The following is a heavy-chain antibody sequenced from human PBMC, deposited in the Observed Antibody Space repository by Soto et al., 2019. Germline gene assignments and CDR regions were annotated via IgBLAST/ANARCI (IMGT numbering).Heavy chain of an antibody. CDR3: ARAPYYCDSSGPMKWFDP. CDR1: GDSISSAGYY. V-gene: IGHV4-31*03. J-gene: IGHJ5*02. CDR2: IYYNGST. Sequence: LSLTCTVTGDSISSAGYYWSWIRHHPGKGLEWIGYIYYNGSTYYNPSLKSRVSMSGDTSKNQFSLKLSSVTAADTAVYYCARAPYYCDSSGPMKWFDPWGQLTLVTVTS. D-gene: IGHD3-22*01.